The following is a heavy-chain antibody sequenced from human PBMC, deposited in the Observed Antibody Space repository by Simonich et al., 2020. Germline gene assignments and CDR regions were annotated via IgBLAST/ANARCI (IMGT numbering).Heavy chain of an antibody. CDR1: GYTFDDSG. CDR2: IRCNGGST. D-gene: IGHD1-1*01. V-gene: IGHV3-20*01. J-gene: IGHJ4*02. CDR3: ARGRNDFDY. Sequence: EVQLVESGGGVGRPGGCLRLSCGASGYTFDDSGMSRVRKATGNGLEWVPRIRCNGGSTGSAEFGKGRFTIARDNAKNSLYLEMNSLRAEDTAVYHCARGRNDFDYWGQGTLVTVSS.